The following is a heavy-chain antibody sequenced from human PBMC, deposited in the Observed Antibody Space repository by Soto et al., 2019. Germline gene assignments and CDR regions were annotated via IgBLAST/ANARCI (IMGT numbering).Heavy chain of an antibody. CDR2: ISAYNGNT. CDR3: ARDRGIAVAGATS. Sequence: GGPVEVPFQASCYTLYSHGISWVGQAPGQGLEWMGWISAYNGNTNYAQNLQGRVTMTTDTSTSTAYMELRSLRSDDTAVYYCARDRGIAVAGATSWGQGTLVTISS. J-gene: IGHJ4*02. CDR1: CYTLYSHG. V-gene: IGHV1-18*01. D-gene: IGHD6-19*01.